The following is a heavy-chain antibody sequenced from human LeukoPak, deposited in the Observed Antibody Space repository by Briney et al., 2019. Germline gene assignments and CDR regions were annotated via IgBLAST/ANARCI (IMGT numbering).Heavy chain of an antibody. V-gene: IGHV1-8*01. CDR1: GYTFTSYD. D-gene: IGHD3-10*01. CDR3: ARAFHKQDYGSGSGNFDY. Sequence: ASVKVSCKASGYTFTSYDINWVRQATGQGLEWMGWMNPNSGNTGYAQKFQGRVTMTRNTSISTAYMELSSLRSEDTAVYYCARAFHKQDYGSGSGNFDYWGQGTLVTVSS. CDR2: MNPNSGNT. J-gene: IGHJ4*02.